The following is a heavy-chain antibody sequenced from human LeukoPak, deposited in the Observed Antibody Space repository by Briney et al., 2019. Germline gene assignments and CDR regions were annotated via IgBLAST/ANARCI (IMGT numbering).Heavy chain of an antibody. J-gene: IGHJ6*02. CDR3: ARVKKYYDFWSGYSYGMDV. CDR2: IYPGDSDT. D-gene: IGHD3-3*01. V-gene: IGHV5-51*01. CDR1: GYSFTSYW. Sequence: GESLKISCKGSGYSFTSYWIGWVRQMPGKGLEWMGIIYPGDSDTRYSPSFQGQVTISADKSISPAYLQWSSLKASDTAMYYCARVKKYYDFWSGYSYGMDVWGQGTTVTVSS.